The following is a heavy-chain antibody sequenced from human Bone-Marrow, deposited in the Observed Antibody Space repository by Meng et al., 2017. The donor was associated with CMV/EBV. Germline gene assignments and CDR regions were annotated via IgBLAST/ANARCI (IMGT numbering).Heavy chain of an antibody. V-gene: IGHV1-2*02. CDR2: IYPNSGGT. Sequence: AQQVQPAGEVKSPGPSVTVACQTAGYRFSDHYMHWVRQAPGQGLEWMGWIYPNSGGTHNAQKFQDRVTMTKDTTISTVYMELSRMASDDTAVHYWVREHNWVPDYWGQGTLVTVSS. CDR1: GYRFSDHY. CDR3: VREHNWVPDY. D-gene: IGHD1-1*01. J-gene: IGHJ4*02.